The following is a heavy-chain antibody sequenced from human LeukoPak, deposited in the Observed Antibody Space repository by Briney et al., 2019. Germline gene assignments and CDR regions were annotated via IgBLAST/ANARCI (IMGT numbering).Heavy chain of an antibody. CDR3: ARYGISVFWGFIKPQNHFDY. Sequence: SETLSLTCAVYGGSFSGYYWSWIRQPPGKGLEWIGEINHSGRTNYNPSLESRVTISVDTSKNQFSLKLTSMTAADTAVYYCARYGISVFWGFIKPQNHFDYWGQGTQVTVSS. V-gene: IGHV4-34*01. J-gene: IGHJ4*02. D-gene: IGHD3-10*01. CDR1: GGSFSGYY. CDR2: INHSGRT.